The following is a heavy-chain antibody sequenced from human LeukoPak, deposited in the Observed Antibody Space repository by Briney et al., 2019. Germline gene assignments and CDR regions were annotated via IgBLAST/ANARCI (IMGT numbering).Heavy chain of an antibody. CDR3: ASPRGTYIDY. CDR1: GYSISTGYF. D-gene: IGHD1-1*01. V-gene: IGHV4-38-2*01. CDR2: IFHTGST. J-gene: IGHJ4*02. Sequence: SETLSLTCAVSGYSISTGYFWGWIRQSPGQGLEWIGSIFHTGSTSYNPSLKSRVTLSVDTSKNEFSLKLTSVTAADTAIYYCASPRGTYIDYWGQPTLVIVSS.